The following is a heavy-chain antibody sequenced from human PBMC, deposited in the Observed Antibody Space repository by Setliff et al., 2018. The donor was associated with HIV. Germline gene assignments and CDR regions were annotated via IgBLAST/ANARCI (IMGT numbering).Heavy chain of an antibody. Sequence: PSETLSLTCAVSGGTFSLHYYTWIRQPPLRGLEWIGEINHSGGTRYNPSLESRVTMSLDSSRKQFSLRLISVTAADTAVYYCAREDGYSSGSTPFDYWGQGTLVTVSS. CDR3: AREDGYSSGSTPFDY. D-gene: IGHD5-18*01. CDR2: INHSGGT. J-gene: IGHJ4*02. CDR1: GGTFSLHY. V-gene: IGHV4-34*01.